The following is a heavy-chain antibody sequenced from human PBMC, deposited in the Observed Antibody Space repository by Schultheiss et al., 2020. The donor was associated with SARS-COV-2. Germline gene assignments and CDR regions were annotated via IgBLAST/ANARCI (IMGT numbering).Heavy chain of an antibody. V-gene: IGHV3-21*01. Sequence: GESLKISCAASGFTFSNYYMHWVRQAPGKGLEWVSSISSDSGTIYYADSVKGRFTISRDNAKNSLYLQMNSLTAEDTAIYFCMSGFGTSWGQGTLVTVSS. D-gene: IGHD3-10*01. J-gene: IGHJ4*02. CDR3: MSGFGTS. CDR2: ISSDSGTI. CDR1: GFTFSNYY.